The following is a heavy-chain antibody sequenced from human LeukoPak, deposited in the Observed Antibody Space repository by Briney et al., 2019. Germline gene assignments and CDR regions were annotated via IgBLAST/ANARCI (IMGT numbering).Heavy chain of an antibody. CDR2: IYYSGST. V-gene: IGHV4-39*07. D-gene: IGHD6-13*01. Sequence: SETLSLTCTVSGGSISSSSYYWGWIRQPPGKGLEWIGSIYYSGSTYYNPSLKSRVTISVDTSKNQFSLKLSSVTAADTAVYYCARRIAAAGTVYGAQGTLVTVPS. J-gene: IGHJ4*02. CDR3: ARRIAAAGTVY. CDR1: GGSISSSSYY.